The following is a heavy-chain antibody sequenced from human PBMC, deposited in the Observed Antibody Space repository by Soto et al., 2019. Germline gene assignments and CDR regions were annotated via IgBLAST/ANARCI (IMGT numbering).Heavy chain of an antibody. CDR3: AKDPETFYDILTGYPKFDY. J-gene: IGHJ4*02. Sequence: GGSLRLSCAVSGFRVSDVWLNWVRQTPGKGLEWVGRIKSKSDGGTIDYAAPVKGRFTISRDNSKNTLYLQMNSLRAEDTAVYYCAKDPETFYDILTGYPKFDYWGQGTLVTVSS. CDR1: GFRVSDVW. D-gene: IGHD3-9*01. V-gene: IGHV3-15*07. CDR2: IKSKSDGGTI.